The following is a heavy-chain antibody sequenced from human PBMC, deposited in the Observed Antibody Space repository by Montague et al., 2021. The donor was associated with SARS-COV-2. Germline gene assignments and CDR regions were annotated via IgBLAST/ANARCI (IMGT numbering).Heavy chain of an antibody. CDR3: ARHVDPCGGNCRIWYFDL. J-gene: IGHJ2*01. V-gene: IGHV4-39*01. Sequence: SETLSLTCTVSGGSISSNLCYWGWIRQTPGKALEWIGDISYTGSTYYXPSLKSRVTVAVDTSTNQFSLRLSSLTAADTAMYYCARHVDPCGGNCRIWYFDLWGRGSLVTVSS. CDR1: GGSISSNLCY. CDR2: ISYTGST. D-gene: IGHD4-23*01.